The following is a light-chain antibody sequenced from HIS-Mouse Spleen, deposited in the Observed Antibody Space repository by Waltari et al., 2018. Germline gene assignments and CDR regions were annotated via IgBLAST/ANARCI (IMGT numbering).Light chain of an antibody. CDR1: RTDVGSYNI. Sequence: QSALTQPASVSASPGQSITIPCTGTRTDVGSYNIVSWYQQHPGKAPKLMIYEGSKRPSGVSNRFSGSKSGNTASLTISGLQAEDEADYYCCSYAGSSTWVFGGGTKLTVL. CDR3: CSYAGSSTWV. CDR2: EGS. V-gene: IGLV2-23*01. J-gene: IGLJ3*02.